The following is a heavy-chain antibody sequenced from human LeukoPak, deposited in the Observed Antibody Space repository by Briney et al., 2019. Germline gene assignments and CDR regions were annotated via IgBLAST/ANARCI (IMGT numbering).Heavy chain of an antibody. CDR3: ARGSLYGDYVLYFDY. CDR1: GYTFTDYY. V-gene: IGHV1-2*02. J-gene: IGHJ4*02. CDR2: INPNSGGT. D-gene: IGHD4-17*01. Sequence: ASVKVSCKASGYTFTDYYMHWVRQAPGQGLEWMGWINPNSGGTNYAQKFQGRVTMTRDTSISTAYMELSRLRSDDTAVYYCARGSLYGDYVLYFDYWGQGTLVTVSS.